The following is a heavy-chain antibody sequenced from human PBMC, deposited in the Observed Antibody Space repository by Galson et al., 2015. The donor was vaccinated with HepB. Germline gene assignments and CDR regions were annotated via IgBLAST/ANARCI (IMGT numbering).Heavy chain of an antibody. CDR2: ISSSSHTI. D-gene: IGHD1-26*01. J-gene: IGHJ4*02. CDR3: ATDEGGPHF. Sequence: SLRLSCAASGFTFSRYSMNWVRQAPGKGLEWVSLISSSSHTIYYAASVKGRFTISRDNANNSLFLQMNSLRAEDTAVYYCATDEGGPHFWGQGTLVTVSS. CDR1: GFTFSRYS. V-gene: IGHV3-48*04.